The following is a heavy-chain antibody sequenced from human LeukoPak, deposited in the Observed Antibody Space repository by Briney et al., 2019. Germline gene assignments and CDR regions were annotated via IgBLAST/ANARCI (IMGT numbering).Heavy chain of an antibody. CDR2: INTNTGNP. V-gene: IGHV7-4-1*02. D-gene: IGHD2-15*01. Sequence: ASVKVSCKASGYTFTSYAMNWVRQAPGQGLEWMGCINTNTGNPTFAQGFTGRFVFSLDTSVSTAYLQISSLKAEDTAVYYCTRVQDIVVVVAATDWGQGTLVTVSS. CDR1: GYTFTSYA. J-gene: IGHJ4*02. CDR3: TRVQDIVVVVAATD.